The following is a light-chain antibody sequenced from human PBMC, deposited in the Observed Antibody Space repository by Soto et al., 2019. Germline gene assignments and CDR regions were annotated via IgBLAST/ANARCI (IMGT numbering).Light chain of an antibody. CDR2: DAS. J-gene: IGKJ4*01. CDR3: QQCSTSPLT. Sequence: EIVLTQSPGTLSLSPGERVTLSCRASQIVTNNYLAWYQHKPGQPPRLLIDDASRRATGIPDGFSASGSGTDFTLTISRLEPEDFAVYYCQQCSTSPLTFGGGTKVELK. V-gene: IGKV3-20*01. CDR1: QIVTNNY.